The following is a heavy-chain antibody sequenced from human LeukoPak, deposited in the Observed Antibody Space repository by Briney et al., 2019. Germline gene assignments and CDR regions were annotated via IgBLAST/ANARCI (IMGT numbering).Heavy chain of an antibody. CDR3: ARGPIVVVVAATGYFQH. CDR1: GYTFTSYG. CDR2: ISAYNGNT. Sequence: ASVKVSCKAPGYTFTSYGISWVRQAPGQGLEWMGWISAYNGNTNYAQKLQGRVTMTTDTSTSTAYMELRSLRSDDTAVYYCARGPIVVVVAATGYFQHWGQGTLVTVSS. V-gene: IGHV1-18*01. J-gene: IGHJ1*01. D-gene: IGHD2-15*01.